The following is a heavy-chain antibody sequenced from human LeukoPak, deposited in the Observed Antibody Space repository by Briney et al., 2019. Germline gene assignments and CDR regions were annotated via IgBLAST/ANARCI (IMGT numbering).Heavy chain of an antibody. CDR1: GFAFSSYA. CDR3: AKDPLRFLEWLPPHYYYYMDV. CDR2: ISGSGGST. Sequence: GSLRLSCAASGFAFSSYAMSWVRQAPGKGLEWVSAISGSGGSTYYADSVKGRFTISRDNSKNTLYLQMNSLRAEDTAVYYCAKDPLRFLEWLPPHYYYYMDVWGKGTMVTVSS. V-gene: IGHV3-23*01. J-gene: IGHJ6*03. D-gene: IGHD3-3*01.